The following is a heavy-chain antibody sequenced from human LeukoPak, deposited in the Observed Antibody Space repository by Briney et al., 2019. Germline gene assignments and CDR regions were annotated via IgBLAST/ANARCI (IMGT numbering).Heavy chain of an antibody. D-gene: IGHD3-16*01. CDR1: GYSISSGYY. V-gene: IGHV4-38-2*02. CDR3: AREGADNYDYVWGSYWPKGSFDY. J-gene: IGHJ4*02. Sequence: TSETLSLTCTVSGYSISSGYYWGWIRQPPGKGLEWIGSIYHSGSTYYNPSLKSRVTISVDTSKNQFSLKLSSVTAADTAVYYCAREGADNYDYVWGSYWPKGSFDYWGQGTLVTVSS. CDR2: IYHSGST.